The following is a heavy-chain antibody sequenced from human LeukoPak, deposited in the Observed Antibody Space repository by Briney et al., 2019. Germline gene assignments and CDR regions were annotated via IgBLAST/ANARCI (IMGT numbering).Heavy chain of an antibody. J-gene: IGHJ5*02. CDR3: ARTVYCGGDCYPS. CDR2: IYTSGST. Sequence: SQTLSLTCTVSGGSISSGSYYWSWIRQPAGEGLEWIGRIYTSGSTNYNPSLKSRVTISVDTSKNQFSLKLSSVTAADTAVYYCARTVYCGGDCYPSWGQGTLVTVSS. D-gene: IGHD2-21*02. V-gene: IGHV4-61*02. CDR1: GGSISSGSYY.